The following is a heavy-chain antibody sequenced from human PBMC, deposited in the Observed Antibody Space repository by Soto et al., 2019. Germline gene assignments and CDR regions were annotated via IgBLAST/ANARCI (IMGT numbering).Heavy chain of an antibody. D-gene: IGHD3-10*01. CDR3: ATNYGSGSAHFDN. Sequence: QVQLVQSGAEVKKPGSSVKVSCTASGDTFNFYTISWVRQAPGQGLEWMGRIIPMLGMSNYAQNFQGRVTMIAGKSTSTAYMELSSLRSEDTALYYCATNYGSGSAHFDNWGQGTLVTVSS. CDR1: GDTFNFYT. V-gene: IGHV1-69*02. J-gene: IGHJ4*02. CDR2: IIPMLGMS.